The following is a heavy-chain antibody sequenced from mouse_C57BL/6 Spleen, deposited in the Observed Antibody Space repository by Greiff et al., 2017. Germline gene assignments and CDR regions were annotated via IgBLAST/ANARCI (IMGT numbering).Heavy chain of an antibody. CDR3: ARNYYGSSYDGDY. J-gene: IGHJ4*01. CDR1: GYTFTSYW. V-gene: IGHV1-72*01. CDR2: IDTNSGGT. D-gene: IGHD1-1*01. Sequence: QVQLQQPGAELVKPGASVKLSCKASGYTFTSYWMHWVKQRPGRGLEWIGRIDTNSGGTKYNEKFKSKATLTVDKPSSTAYMQRSSLTSEDSAFYYCARNYYGSSYDGDYWGQGTSVTVSS.